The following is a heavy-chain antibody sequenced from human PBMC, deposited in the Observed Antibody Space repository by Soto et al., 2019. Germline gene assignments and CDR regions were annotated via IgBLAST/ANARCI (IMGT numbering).Heavy chain of an antibody. J-gene: IGHJ3*02. CDR2: ISAYNGNT. Sequence: QVQLVQSGAEVKKPGASVKVSCKASGYTFTSYGISWVRQAPGQGLEWMGWISAYNGNTNYAQKLQGRVTMTTDTSTSTAYMELRSLRYDDTAVDYCARGGYQLLWPSGAPDAFDIWGQGTMVTVSS. D-gene: IGHD2-2*01. V-gene: IGHV1-18*01. CDR1: GYTFTSYG. CDR3: ARGGYQLLWPSGAPDAFDI.